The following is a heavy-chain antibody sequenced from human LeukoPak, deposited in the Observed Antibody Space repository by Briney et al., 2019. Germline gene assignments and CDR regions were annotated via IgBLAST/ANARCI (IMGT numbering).Heavy chain of an antibody. CDR1: GGTFSSYA. V-gene: IGHV1-69*04. CDR3: ARRLPYGSAPMYV. J-gene: IGHJ6*02. D-gene: IGHD3-10*01. CDR2: IIPILGIA. Sequence: SVKVSCKASGGTFSSYAISWVRQAPGQGLEWMGRIIPILGIANYAQKFQGRVTITADKSTSTAYMELSSLRSEDTAVYYCARRLPYGSAPMYVWGQGTTVTVSS.